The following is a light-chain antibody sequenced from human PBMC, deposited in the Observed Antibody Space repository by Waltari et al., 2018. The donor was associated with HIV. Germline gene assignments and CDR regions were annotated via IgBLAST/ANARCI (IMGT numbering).Light chain of an antibody. CDR3: QQSYSSPT. V-gene: IGKV1-39*01. Sequence: DIQMTQSPSSLSASVGDRVTITCRASQNIIKYLHWYQQKPGKAPRILIYTAANLQSGVSSRFSGSGSGTNFTLTISSLQPEDFATYFCQQSYSSPTFGPGTKVIVK. J-gene: IGKJ3*01. CDR2: TAA. CDR1: QNIIKY.